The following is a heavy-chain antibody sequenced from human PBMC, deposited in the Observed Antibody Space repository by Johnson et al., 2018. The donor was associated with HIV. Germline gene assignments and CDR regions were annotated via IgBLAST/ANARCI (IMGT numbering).Heavy chain of an antibody. CDR3: AKDMFYIAAARSGAFDI. CDR1: GFTFDDYA. V-gene: IGHV3-9*01. D-gene: IGHD6-13*01. J-gene: IGHJ3*02. CDR2: ISWNSGSI. Sequence: VQLVESGGGLVQPGRSLRLSCAASGFTFDDYAMHWVRQAPGKGLEWVSGISWNSGSIGYADSVKGRFTISRDNAKNSLDLQMNSLRAEDTALYYCAKDMFYIAAARSGAFDIWGQGTMVTVSS.